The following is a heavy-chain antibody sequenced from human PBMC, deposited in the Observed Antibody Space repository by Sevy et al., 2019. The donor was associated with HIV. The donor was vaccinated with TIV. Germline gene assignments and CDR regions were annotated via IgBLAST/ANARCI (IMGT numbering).Heavy chain of an antibody. CDR3: ARDLPPSATTVAHFDY. D-gene: IGHD4-17*01. CDR2: ISNSGSNI. Sequence: GGSLRLSCAASGFTFSSYEMNWVRQAPGKGLEWVSYISNSGSNIYYADSVRGRFTIYRDTAKNSLYLQMNSLRAEDTAVYYCARDLPPSATTVAHFDYWGQGTLVTVSS. V-gene: IGHV3-48*03. CDR1: GFTFSSYE. J-gene: IGHJ4*02.